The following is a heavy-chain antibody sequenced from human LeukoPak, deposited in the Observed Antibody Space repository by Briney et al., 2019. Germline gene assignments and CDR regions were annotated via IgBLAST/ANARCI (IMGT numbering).Heavy chain of an antibody. J-gene: IGHJ4*02. CDR1: GYTFTSYY. Sequence: ASVKVSCKASGYTFTSYYMHWVRQAPGQGLEWMGLINPSGGSTSYAQKFQGRVTMTRDMSTSTAYMELSSLRSEDTAVYYCARESAYSGSYLYWGQGTLVTVSS. CDR3: ARESAYSGSYLY. V-gene: IGHV1-46*01. D-gene: IGHD1-26*01. CDR2: INPSGGST.